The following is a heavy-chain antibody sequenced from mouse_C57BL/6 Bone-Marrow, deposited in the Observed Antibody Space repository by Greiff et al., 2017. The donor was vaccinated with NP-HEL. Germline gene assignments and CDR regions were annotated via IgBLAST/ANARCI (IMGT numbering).Heavy chain of an antibody. CDR1: GFTFSDFY. Sequence: EVNVVESGGGLVQSGRSLRLSCATSGFTFSDFYMEWVRQAPGKGLEWIAASRNKANDYTTEYSASVKGRFIVSRDTSQSILYLQMNALRAEDTAIYYCARGGGLLLFAYWGQGTLVTVSA. J-gene: IGHJ3*01. CDR3: ARGGGLLLFAY. V-gene: IGHV7-1*01. D-gene: IGHD2-3*01. CDR2: SRNKANDYTT.